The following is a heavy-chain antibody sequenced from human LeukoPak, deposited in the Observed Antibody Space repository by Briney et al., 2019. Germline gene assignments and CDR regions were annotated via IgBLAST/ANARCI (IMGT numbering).Heavy chain of an antibody. D-gene: IGHD4-17*01. J-gene: IGHJ4*02. CDR1: GFTFDDYA. CDR3: AKDLGVTTTARFDS. CDR2: ISWNSGSI. Sequence: GGSLRLSCAASGFTFDDYAMHWVRQAPGKGLEWVSGISWNSGSIGYADSVKGRFTISRDNAKNTLYLQMNSLRAEDTAVYYCAKDLGVTTTARFDSWGQGTLVTISS. V-gene: IGHV3-9*01.